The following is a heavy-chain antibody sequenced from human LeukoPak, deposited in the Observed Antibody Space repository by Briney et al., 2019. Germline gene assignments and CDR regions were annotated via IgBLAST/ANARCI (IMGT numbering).Heavy chain of an antibody. V-gene: IGHV3-74*01. D-gene: IGHD1-26*01. Sequence: GGSLRLSCAASGFTFSSYWMHWVRQAPGKGLVWVSRINSDGSSTSYADSVKGRFTISRDNSKNTLYLQMNSLRAEDTAVYYCAKGPRNSGSYYAWGQGTLVTVSS. J-gene: IGHJ4*02. CDR1: GFTFSSYW. CDR2: INSDGSST. CDR3: AKGPRNSGSYYA.